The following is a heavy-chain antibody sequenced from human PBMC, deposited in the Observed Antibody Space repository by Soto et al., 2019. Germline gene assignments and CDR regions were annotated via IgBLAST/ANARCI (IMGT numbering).Heavy chain of an antibody. J-gene: IGHJ4*02. D-gene: IGHD2-15*01. V-gene: IGHV3-33*01. CDR2: IWYDGSNK. Sequence: QVQLVESGGGVVQPGRSLRLSCAASGFTFSSYGMHWVRQAPGKGLEWVAVIWYDGSNKYYAYSVKGGFTISRDNSKNTLYLQMNSLRAEDTAVYYCARVVQGGIDYWGQGTLVTVSS. CDR3: ARVVQGGIDY. CDR1: GFTFSSYG.